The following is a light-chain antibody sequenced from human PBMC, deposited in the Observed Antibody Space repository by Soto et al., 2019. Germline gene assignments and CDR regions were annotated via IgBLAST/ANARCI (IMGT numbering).Light chain of an antibody. CDR1: HAIDNF. CDR3: QRYDSVPRT. V-gene: IGKV1-27*01. Sequence: DIRMTQSPPSLSAFVGDKVTITCRASHAIDNFLAWYHQKPGEVPKLLIYAASTLESGASSRYSGSGAGTVFTLTIRSLQPDDVGSYSCQRYDSVPRTFGQGTKVEVK. J-gene: IGKJ1*01. CDR2: AAS.